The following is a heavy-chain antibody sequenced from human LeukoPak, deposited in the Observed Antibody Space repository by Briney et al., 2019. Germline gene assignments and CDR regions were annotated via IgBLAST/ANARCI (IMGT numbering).Heavy chain of an antibody. CDR2: ISAYNGNT. CDR1: GYTFTSYG. CDR3: ARVITMVRGRGGWFDP. J-gene: IGHJ5*02. D-gene: IGHD3-10*01. V-gene: IGHV1-18*01. Sequence: ASVKVSCKASGYTFTSYGIIWVRQAPGQGLEWMGWISAYNGNTNYAQKLQGRVTMTTDTSTSTAYMELRSLRSDDTAVYYCARVITMVRGRGGWFDPWGQGTPVTVSS.